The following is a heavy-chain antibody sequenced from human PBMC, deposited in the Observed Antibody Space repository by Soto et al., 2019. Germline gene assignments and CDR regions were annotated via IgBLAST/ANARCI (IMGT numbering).Heavy chain of an antibody. CDR2: IIPIFGTA. D-gene: IGHD3-10*01. Sequence: AASVKVSCKASGGTFSSYAISWVRQAPGQGLEWMGGIIPIFGTANYAQKFQGRVTITADESTSTAYMELSSLRSEDTAVYYCARDWVYGSGKYTPFDPWGQGTLVTVSS. V-gene: IGHV1-69*13. J-gene: IGHJ5*02. CDR3: ARDWVYGSGKYTPFDP. CDR1: GGTFSSYA.